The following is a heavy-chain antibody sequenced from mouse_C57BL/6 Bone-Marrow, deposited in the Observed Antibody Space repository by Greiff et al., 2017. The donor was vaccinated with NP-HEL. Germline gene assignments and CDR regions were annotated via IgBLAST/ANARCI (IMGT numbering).Heavy chain of an antibody. CDR2: IWRGGST. CDR3: AKNPSITTVVDYAMDY. J-gene: IGHJ4*01. Sequence: QVQLQQSGPGLVQPSQSLSITCTVSGFSLTSYGVHWVRQSPGKGLEWLGVIWRGGSTDYNAAFMSRLSITKDNSKSQVFFKMNSLQADDTAIYYCAKNPSITTVVDYAMDYWGQGTSVTVSS. V-gene: IGHV2-5*01. CDR1: GFSLTSYG. D-gene: IGHD1-1*01.